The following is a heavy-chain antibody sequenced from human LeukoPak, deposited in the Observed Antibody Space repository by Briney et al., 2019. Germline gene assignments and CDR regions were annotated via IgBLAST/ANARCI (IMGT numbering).Heavy chain of an antibody. J-gene: IGHJ4*02. D-gene: IGHD6-19*01. CDR1: GGSFRGYY. CDR2: INHRGST. CDR3: ARVAVAGKSYFDY. Sequence: SETLSLTCAVYGGSFRGYYWSRIRQPPGKGLEGIGEINHRGSTNYNPYLKSRVTISVDTSNNQFSLKLSSVTAAETAVYCCARVAVAGKSYFDYWGQGTLVTVSS. V-gene: IGHV4-34*01.